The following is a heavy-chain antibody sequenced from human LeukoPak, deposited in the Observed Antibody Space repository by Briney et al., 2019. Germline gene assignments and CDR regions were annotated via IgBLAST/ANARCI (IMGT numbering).Heavy chain of an antibody. D-gene: IGHD3-22*01. CDR1: GFTFSNHN. Sequence: GWSVRLSCAASGFTFSNHNRNWVRRTPGKGLEWIAYISSNSITTNYADSVRGRITISRDNAKNSVYLQLNSLRAEDTAVYYCSRMRDRPERSGYYRIFDYWGQGTLVTVSS. CDR3: SRMRDRPERSGYYRIFDY. V-gene: IGHV3-48*04. J-gene: IGHJ4*02. CDR2: ISSNSITT.